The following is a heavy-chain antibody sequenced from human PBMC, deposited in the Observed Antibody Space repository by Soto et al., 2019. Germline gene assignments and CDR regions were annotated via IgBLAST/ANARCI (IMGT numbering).Heavy chain of an antibody. CDR2: INAGNGNT. J-gene: IGHJ4*02. CDR1: GYTFTSYA. Sequence: QVQLVQSGAEVKKPGASVKVSCKASGYTFTSYAMLWVRQAPGQRLEWMGWINAGNGNTKYSQKFQGRVTITRDTSASTAYMELSSLRSEATAVYYCARGQNLATATPWGQGTLVTVSS. CDR3: ARGQNLATATP. V-gene: IGHV1-3*01.